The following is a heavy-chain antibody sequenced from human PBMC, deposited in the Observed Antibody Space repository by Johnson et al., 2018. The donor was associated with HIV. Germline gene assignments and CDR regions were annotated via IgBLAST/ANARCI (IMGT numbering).Heavy chain of an antibody. V-gene: IGHV3-11*01. Sequence: QVHLVESGGGLVKPGGSLRLSCAASGFTFSDSSMNWIRQAPGKGLEWVSYITPSGTTIYNADSVKGRFTISRDSSQNTLYLQMNSLRAEDTAVYYCAKSYSSSWYTDAFDIWGQGTMVTVSS. CDR1: GFTFSDSS. CDR2: ITPSGTTI. CDR3: AKSYSSSWYTDAFDI. D-gene: IGHD6-13*01. J-gene: IGHJ3*02.